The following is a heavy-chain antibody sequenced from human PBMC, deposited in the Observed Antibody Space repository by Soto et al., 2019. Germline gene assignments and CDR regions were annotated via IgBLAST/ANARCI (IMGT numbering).Heavy chain of an antibody. CDR3: ARDPPHGGTSSWDADS. V-gene: IGHV3-21*01. CDR2: ISSSGTFK. Sequence: GGSLRLSCEASGFIFTTNSMNWVRQVPGKGLQWLSSISSSGTFKSYGDSVKGRFTISRDNAKNSLFLQMNNLSGEDTGLYYCARDPPHGGTSSWDADSWGPGTLVTASS. CDR1: GFIFTTNS. J-gene: IGHJ4*02. D-gene: IGHD2-15*01.